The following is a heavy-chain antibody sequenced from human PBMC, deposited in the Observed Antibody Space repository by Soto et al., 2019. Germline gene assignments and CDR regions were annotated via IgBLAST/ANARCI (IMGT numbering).Heavy chain of an antibody. CDR3: ARHVRKKIVVVPAAMEADY. Sequence: QLQLQESGPGLVKPSETLSLTCTVSGGSISSSSYYWGWIRQPPGKGLEWIGSIYYSGSTYYNPSLKSRVTISVDTSKDQFSLKLSSVTAADTVVYYSARHVRKKIVVVPAAMEADYWGQGTLVTVSS. V-gene: IGHV4-39*01. J-gene: IGHJ4*02. D-gene: IGHD2-2*01. CDR1: GGSISSSSYY. CDR2: IYYSGST.